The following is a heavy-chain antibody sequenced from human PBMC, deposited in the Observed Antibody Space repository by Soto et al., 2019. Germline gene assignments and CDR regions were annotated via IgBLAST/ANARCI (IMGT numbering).Heavy chain of an antibody. J-gene: IGHJ4*02. D-gene: IGHD5-12*01. Sequence: SETLSLTCTVSGGSVSSGSYYWSWIRQPPGKGLEWIGYIYYSGSTNYNPSLKSRVTISVDTSKNQFSLKLSSVTAADTAVYYCARSLNTGYSGYDWIDYWGQGTLVTVSS. CDR3: ARSLNTGYSGYDWIDY. CDR1: GGSVSSGSYY. CDR2: IYYSGST. V-gene: IGHV4-61*01.